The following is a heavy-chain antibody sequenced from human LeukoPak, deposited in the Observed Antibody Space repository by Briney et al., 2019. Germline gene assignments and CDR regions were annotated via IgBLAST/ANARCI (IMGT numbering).Heavy chain of an antibody. V-gene: IGHV3-74*01. J-gene: IGHJ4*02. CDR2: INTDGSST. CDR3: TRSLATKY. Sequence: GSLRLSCAASGSTFSTYWMHWVRQAPGKGPVWVSHINTDGSSTSYADSVKGRFTISRDNAKNTLYLQMNSLRGEDSAVYYCTRSLATKYWGQGTLVTVSS. D-gene: IGHD5-24*01. CDR1: GSTFSTYW.